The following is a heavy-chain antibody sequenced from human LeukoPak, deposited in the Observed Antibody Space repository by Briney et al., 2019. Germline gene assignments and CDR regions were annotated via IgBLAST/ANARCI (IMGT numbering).Heavy chain of an antibody. V-gene: IGHV4-4*07. CDR2: IYNGGII. Sequence: SETLSLTCTVSGDSISRYYSSWIRQPAGKGLEWIGRIYNGGIITYNPSLKSRVTMSIDTSNNQFSLRLRFVTAADTAVYYCARDSGTTGEVKFDPWGQGTLVTVSS. CDR3: ARDSGTTGEVKFDP. J-gene: IGHJ5*02. D-gene: IGHD3-10*01. CDR1: GDSISRYY.